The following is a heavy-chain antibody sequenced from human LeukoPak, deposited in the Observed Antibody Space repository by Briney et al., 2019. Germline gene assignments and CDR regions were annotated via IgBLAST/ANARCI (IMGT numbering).Heavy chain of an antibody. Sequence: SVKVSCKASGGTFSSYAISWVRQAPGQGLEWIGRIIPILGIANYAQKFQGRVTITADKSTSTAYMELSSLRSEDTAVYYCARCPMYSSGWYSDYWGQGTLVTVSS. J-gene: IGHJ4*02. CDR1: GGTFSSYA. CDR2: IIPILGIA. CDR3: ARCPMYSSGWYSDY. D-gene: IGHD6-19*01. V-gene: IGHV1-69*04.